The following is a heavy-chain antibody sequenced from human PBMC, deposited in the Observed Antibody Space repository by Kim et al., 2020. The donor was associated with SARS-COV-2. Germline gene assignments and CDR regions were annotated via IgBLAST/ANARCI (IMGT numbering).Heavy chain of an antibody. D-gene: IGHD3-22*01. CDR3: ARDYYYGGRGFYTGYY. CDR1: GYTFTSYD. CDR2: LNPSGGNT. J-gene: IGHJ6*01. Sequence: ASVKVSCKASGYTFTSYDMDWVRQAPGQGLEWMGCLNPSGGNTDYAQKFQGRVTMTRDTSTRTAYMELSSLTSDDTAVYYCARDYYYGGRGFYTGYY. V-gene: IGHV1-46*01.